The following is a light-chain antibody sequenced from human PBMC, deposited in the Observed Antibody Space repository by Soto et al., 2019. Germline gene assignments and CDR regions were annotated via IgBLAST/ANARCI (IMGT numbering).Light chain of an antibody. CDR3: MQALQTPLT. V-gene: IGKV1D-16*01. CDR2: AAS. J-gene: IGKJ5*01. CDR1: HGISKS. Sequence: DIQMTQSPSSLSASVGDRVTITCRASHGISKSLAWYQQKPEKAPKSLIYAASSLQSGVPSRFSGSGSGTDFTLKISRVEAGDVGVYYCMQALQTPLTFGQGTRLEIK.